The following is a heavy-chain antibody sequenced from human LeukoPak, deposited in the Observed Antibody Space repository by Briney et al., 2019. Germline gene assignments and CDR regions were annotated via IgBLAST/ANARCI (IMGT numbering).Heavy chain of an antibody. CDR2: IQQDGSEK. D-gene: IGHD3-10*01. V-gene: IGHV3-7*03. CDR1: GFTFSTFW. CDR3: AKDLPYYYGSGSSFDY. Sequence: GGSLRLSCAASGFTFSTFWMSWVRQAPGKGLEWVANIQQDGSEKYYVDSVKGRFTISRDNAKNSLYLQMNSLRAEDTAVYYCAKDLPYYYGSGSSFDYWGQGTLVTVSS. J-gene: IGHJ4*02.